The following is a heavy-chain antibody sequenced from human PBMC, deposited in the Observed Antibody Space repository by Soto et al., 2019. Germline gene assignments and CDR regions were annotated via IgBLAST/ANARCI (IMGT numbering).Heavy chain of an antibody. CDR1: GFTFSSYS. V-gene: IGHV3-21*01. J-gene: IGHJ2*01. Sequence: EVQLVESGGGLVKPGGSLRLSCAASGFTFSSYSMNWVRQAPGKGLEWVSSISSSSSYIYYADSVKGRFTISRDNAKNSLYVQVNSLRAEDTAVYYCARDQDWYFDLWGRGTLVTVSS. CDR2: ISSSSSYI. CDR3: ARDQDWYFDL.